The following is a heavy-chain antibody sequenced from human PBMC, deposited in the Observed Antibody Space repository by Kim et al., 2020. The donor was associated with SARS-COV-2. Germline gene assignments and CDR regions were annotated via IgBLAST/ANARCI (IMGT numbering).Heavy chain of an antibody. J-gene: IGHJ4*02. V-gene: IGHV1-2*06. D-gene: IGHD3-9*01. CDR3: ARAQLSVTGYYPDF. Sequence: ASVKVSCKTHGYTFKGFSIHWVRQAPGLGLEWVGRINPDTGAAVYAQKFQGRVTMTRDTSITTAYTEVTTLTSDDTAVYFCARAQLSVTGYYPDFWGQGTLVTVSS. CDR1: GYTFKGFS. CDR2: INPDTGAA.